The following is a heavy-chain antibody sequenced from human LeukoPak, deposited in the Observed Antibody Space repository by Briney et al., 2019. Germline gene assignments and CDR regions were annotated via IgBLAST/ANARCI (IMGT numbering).Heavy chain of an antibody. CDR2: IYYSGST. CDR1: GGSISSYY. J-gene: IGHJ4*02. Sequence: SETLSLTCTVSGGSISSYYWSWIRQPPGKGLEWIGYIYYSGSTSYNPSLKSRVTISVDTSKNQFSLKLSSVTAADTAVYYCARVGYCSGGSCYSIFDYWGQGTLVTVSS. D-gene: IGHD2-15*01. V-gene: IGHV4-59*01. CDR3: ARVGYCSGGSCYSIFDY.